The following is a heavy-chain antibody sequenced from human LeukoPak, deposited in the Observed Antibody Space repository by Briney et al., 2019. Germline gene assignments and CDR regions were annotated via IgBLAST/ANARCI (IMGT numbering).Heavy chain of an antibody. CDR2: ISSSSSTI. CDR1: GFTFSSYS. D-gene: IGHD6-19*01. Sequence: GGSLRLSCAASGFTFSSYSMNWIRQAPGKGLEWVSYISSSSSTIYYADSVKGRFTISRDNAKNSLYLQMNSLRDEDTAVYYCARTVLFRTYSSRWYSLDPWGQGTLVTVSS. J-gene: IGHJ5*02. V-gene: IGHV3-48*02. CDR3: ARTVLFRTYSSRWYSLDP.